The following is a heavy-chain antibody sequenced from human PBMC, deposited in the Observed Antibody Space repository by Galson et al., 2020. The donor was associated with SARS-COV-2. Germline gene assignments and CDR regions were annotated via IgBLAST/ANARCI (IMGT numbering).Heavy chain of an antibody. CDR2: IYYSGST. CDR1: GGSISSGGYY. V-gene: IGHV4-31*03. J-gene: IGHJ3*02. D-gene: IGHD3-22*01. CDR3: ARGDYYDSSGRTGAFDI. Sequence: ALETLSLTCTVSGGSISSGGYYWSWIRQHPGKGLEWIGYIYYSGSTYYNPSLKSRVTISVDTSKNQFSLKLSSVTAADTAVYYCARGDYYDSSGRTGAFDIWGQGTMVTVSS.